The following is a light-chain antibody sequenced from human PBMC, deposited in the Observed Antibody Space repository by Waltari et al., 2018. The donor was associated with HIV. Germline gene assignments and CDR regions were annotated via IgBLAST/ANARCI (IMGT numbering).Light chain of an antibody. V-gene: IGKV3-20*01. J-gene: IGKJ5*01. Sequence: EIVLTQSPGTLSLSPGERAILSCRASQSVGSIYLNWYQQKPGQAPRVLIYGASSRATGSPDRFSGSGSGTDFSLTISRLEPEDFAVYYCQQSGSSITFGQGTRLEIK. CDR3: QQSGSSIT. CDR1: QSVGSIY. CDR2: GAS.